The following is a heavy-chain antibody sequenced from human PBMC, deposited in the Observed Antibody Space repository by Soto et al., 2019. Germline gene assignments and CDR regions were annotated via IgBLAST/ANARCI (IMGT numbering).Heavy chain of an antibody. V-gene: IGHV1-69*08. Sequence: QVQLVQSGAEVKKPGSSVKVSCKASGGTFSSYTISWVRQAPGQGLEWMGRIIPILGIANYAQKLQGRVTITADKSMSTVYTELSSLRSEGTAVYYCAREAQCSSTSCYGGWFDPWGQGTLVTVSS. D-gene: IGHD2-2*01. CDR2: IIPILGIA. CDR1: GGTFSSYT. CDR3: AREAQCSSTSCYGGWFDP. J-gene: IGHJ5*02.